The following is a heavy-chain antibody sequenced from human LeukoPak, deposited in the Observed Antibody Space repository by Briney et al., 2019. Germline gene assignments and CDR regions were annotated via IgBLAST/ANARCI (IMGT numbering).Heavy chain of an antibody. D-gene: IGHD2-2*01. Sequence: SETLSLTCTVSGGSISSRSYYWGWIRQPPGKGLEWIGSIYYSGSTYYNPSLNGRVPISVDTSKKQFSLKLGPVTAADTAVYYCASRWGCSGTSCYNWFDPWGQGTLSPSPQ. CDR2: IYYSGST. CDR1: GGSISSRSYY. CDR3: ASRWGCSGTSCYNWFDP. V-gene: IGHV4-39*07. J-gene: IGHJ5*02.